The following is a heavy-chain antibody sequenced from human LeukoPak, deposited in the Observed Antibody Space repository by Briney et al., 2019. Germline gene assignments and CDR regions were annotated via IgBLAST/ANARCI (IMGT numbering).Heavy chain of an antibody. D-gene: IGHD5-24*01. CDR3: AREVRYRWWLQLDPYYFDY. CDR1: GGTFSSYA. J-gene: IGHJ4*02. V-gene: IGHV1-69*04. Sequence: ASVKVSCKASGGTFSSYAISWVRQAPGQGLEWMGRIIPILGIANYAQKFQGRVTITADKSTSTAYMELSSLRSEDTAAYYCAREVRYRWWLQLDPYYFDYWGQGTLVTVSS. CDR2: IIPILGIA.